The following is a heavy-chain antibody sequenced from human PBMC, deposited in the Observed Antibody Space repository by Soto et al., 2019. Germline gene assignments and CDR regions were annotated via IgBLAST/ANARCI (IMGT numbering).Heavy chain of an antibody. D-gene: IGHD2-15*01. Sequence: SETLSLTCTVSGGSISSYYWSWIRQPPGKGLEWIGYIYYSGSTNYNPSLKSRVTISVDTSKNQFSLKLSSVTAADTAVYYCARGGGYCSGGSCRYFDYWGQGTLVTVSS. CDR1: GGSISSYY. J-gene: IGHJ4*02. CDR2: IYYSGST. CDR3: ARGGGYCSGGSCRYFDY. V-gene: IGHV4-59*12.